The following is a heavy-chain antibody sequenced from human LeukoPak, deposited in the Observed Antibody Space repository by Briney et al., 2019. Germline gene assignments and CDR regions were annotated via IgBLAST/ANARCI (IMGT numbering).Heavy chain of an antibody. CDR2: INSIGNNI. D-gene: IGHD1-1*01. CDR3: ARAVTTGTTRWFDP. Sequence: GGSLRLSCAASGFTFSSYSMNWVRQAPGKGLEFISYINSIGNNIYYADSVKGRFTISRDNAKNSLYLQMSSLRAEDTAAYYCARAVTTGTTRWFDPWGQGTLVTVSS. J-gene: IGHJ5*02. CDR1: GFTFSSYS. V-gene: IGHV3-21*05.